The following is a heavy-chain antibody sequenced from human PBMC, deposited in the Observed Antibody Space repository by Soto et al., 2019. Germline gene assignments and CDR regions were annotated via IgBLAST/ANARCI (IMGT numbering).Heavy chain of an antibody. CDR3: ARDGRYEFWSGYGAYYYYGMDV. D-gene: IGHD3-3*01. CDR2: ISSSGSTI. J-gene: IGHJ6*02. CDR1: GFTFSSYE. V-gene: IGHV3-48*03. Sequence: GGSLRLSCAASGFTFSSYEMNWVRQAPGKGLEWVSYISSSGSTIYYADSVKGRFTISRDNAKNSLYLQMNSLRAEDTAVYDCARDGRYEFWSGYGAYYYYGMDVWGQGTTVTVSS.